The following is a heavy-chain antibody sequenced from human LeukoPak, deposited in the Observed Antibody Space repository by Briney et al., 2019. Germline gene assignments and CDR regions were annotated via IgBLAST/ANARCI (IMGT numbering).Heavy chain of an antibody. CDR3: ARVKRGRLLRFLEWSTNYYYYGMDV. V-gene: IGHV1-18*01. CDR1: GYTFTSYG. CDR2: ISAYNGNT. D-gene: IGHD3-3*01. J-gene: IGHJ6*02. Sequence: ASVPVSCKASGYTFTSYGISWVRQAPGQGREWMGWISAYNGNTNYAQKLQGRVTMPTDTSTSTAYMELRSLRSDDTAVYYCARVKRGRLLRFLEWSTNYYYYGMDVWGQGTTVTVSS.